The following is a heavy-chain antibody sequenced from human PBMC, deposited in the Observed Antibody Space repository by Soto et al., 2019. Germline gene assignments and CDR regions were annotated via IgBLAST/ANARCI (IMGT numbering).Heavy chain of an antibody. CDR3: AKEAEDNENVPISGDN. CDR1: GFSFRNYA. Sequence: EVQLLESGGGLVQPGGSLRLSCAASGFSFRNYAMTWVRKAPGKGLEWVSGLSGSGTMRYYADSVRGRFIISRDNAKNTLFLQMDNLRVEDSAVYYCAKEAEDNENVPISGDNWGQGTPVTVSS. J-gene: IGHJ4*02. V-gene: IGHV3-23*01. D-gene: IGHD3-9*01. CDR2: LSGSGTMR.